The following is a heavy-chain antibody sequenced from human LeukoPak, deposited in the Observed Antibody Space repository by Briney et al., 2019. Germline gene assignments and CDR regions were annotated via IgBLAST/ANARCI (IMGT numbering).Heavy chain of an antibody. CDR2: IYSDGTT. D-gene: IGHD6-19*01. J-gene: IGHJ4*02. CDR3: ASDSIAVADGWAGFDY. V-gene: IGHV3-53*01. CDR1: GFNVSSNY. Sequence: PEGSLRLSCAASGFNVSSNYMTWVRQAPGKGVELVSVIYSDGTTYYADSVKGRFIISRDNPKNTLYLQMSSLRAEDTAVYYRASDSIAVADGWAGFDYWGQGTLVTVSS.